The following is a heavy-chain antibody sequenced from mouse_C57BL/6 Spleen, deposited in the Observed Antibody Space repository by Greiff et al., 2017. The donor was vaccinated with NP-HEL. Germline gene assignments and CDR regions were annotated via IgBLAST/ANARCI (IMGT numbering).Heavy chain of an antibody. CDR1: GFTFSSYG. J-gene: IGHJ4*01. CDR3: ARRRDSNDAMDY. D-gene: IGHD2-5*01. CDR2: ISSGGSYT. Sequence: EVQGVESGGDLVKPGGSLKLSCAASGFTFSSYGMSWVRQTPDKRLEWVATISSGGSYTYYPDSVKGRFTISRDNAKNTLYLQMSSLKSEDTAMYYGARRRDSNDAMDYWGQGTSVTVSS. V-gene: IGHV5-6*01.